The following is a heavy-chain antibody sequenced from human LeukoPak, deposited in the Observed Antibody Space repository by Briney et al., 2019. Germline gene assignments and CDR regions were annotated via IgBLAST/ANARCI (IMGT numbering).Heavy chain of an antibody. CDR1: GFTFSSYA. J-gene: IGHJ4*02. Sequence: GGSLRLFCAASGFTFSSYAMSWVRQAPGKGLEWVSAISGSGGSTYYADSVKGRFTISRDNSKNTLYLQMNSLRAEDTAVYYCAKDPIYSSGVNFDYWGQGTLVTVSS. CDR3: AKDPIYSSGVNFDY. V-gene: IGHV3-23*01. D-gene: IGHD6-19*01. CDR2: ISGSGGST.